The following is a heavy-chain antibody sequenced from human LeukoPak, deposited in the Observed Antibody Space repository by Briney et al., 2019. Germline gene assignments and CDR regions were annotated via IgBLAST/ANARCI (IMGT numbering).Heavy chain of an antibody. CDR2: ISYDGSNK. CDR3: ARGVFGESYYGMDV. D-gene: IGHD3-10*02. CDR1: GCTFSSYA. Sequence: GGSLRLSCAASGCTFSSYAMHWVRQAPGKGREWVAVISYDGSNKYYADSVKGRFTISRDNSKNTLYLQMNSLRAEDTAVYYCARGVFGESYYGMDVWGQGTTVTVSS. V-gene: IGHV3-30*04. J-gene: IGHJ6*02.